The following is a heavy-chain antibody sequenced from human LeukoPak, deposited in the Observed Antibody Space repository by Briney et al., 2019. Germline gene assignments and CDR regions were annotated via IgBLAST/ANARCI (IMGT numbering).Heavy chain of an antibody. J-gene: IGHJ4*02. D-gene: IGHD6-19*01. CDR2: INHSGST. CDR3: ARGRRVAGTPYYFDY. V-gene: IGHV4-34*01. CDR1: GGSFSGYY. Sequence: KPSETLSLTCAVYGGSFSGYYWSWIRQPPGKGLEWIGEINHSGSTNYNPSLKSRVTISVDTSKNQFSLKLSSVTAADTAVYYCARGRRVAGTPYYFDYWGQGTLVTVSS.